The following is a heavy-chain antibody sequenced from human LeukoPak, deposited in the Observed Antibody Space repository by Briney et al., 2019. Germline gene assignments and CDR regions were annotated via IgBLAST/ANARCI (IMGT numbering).Heavy chain of an antibody. CDR1: GYTFTSYY. CDR3: ARDGDYVWGSYRFNFDY. V-gene: IGHV1-46*01. CDR2: INPSGGST. D-gene: IGHD3-16*02. Sequence: ASVKVSCKASGYTFTSYYMHWVRQAPGQGLEWMGIINPSGGSTSYAQKFQGRVTMTRDTSTSTVYMELSSLRSEDTAVYYCARDGDYVWGSYRFNFDYWGQGTLVTVSS. J-gene: IGHJ4*02.